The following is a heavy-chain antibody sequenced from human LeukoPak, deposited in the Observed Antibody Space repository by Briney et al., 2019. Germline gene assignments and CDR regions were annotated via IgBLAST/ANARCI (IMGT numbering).Heavy chain of an antibody. CDR3: AREPPTNRDSSNYGN. D-gene: IGHD4-11*01. V-gene: IGHV3-7*01. J-gene: IGHJ4*02. CDR2: IKQDGSEK. Sequence: GGSLRLSCVASGFTFTTYWMTWVRQAPGKGLEWVASIKQDGSEKYYVDSVKGRFTISRDNTKNSVYLQMDSLRAEDTAVYNCAREPPTNRDSSNYGNWGQGTLVTVS. CDR1: GFTFTTYW.